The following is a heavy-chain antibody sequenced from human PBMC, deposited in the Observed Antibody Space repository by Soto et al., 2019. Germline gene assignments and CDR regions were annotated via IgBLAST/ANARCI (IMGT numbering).Heavy chain of an antibody. V-gene: IGHV1-2*04. CDR2: INPNSGGT. Sequence: ASVKVSCKASGYTFTDYYMHWVRQAPGRGLEWMGWINPNSGGTNYAQNFQGWVTMTRDTSISTAYMELSRLRSDDTAVYYCASGRGPGNTPFDYWGQGTLVTVSS. CDR3: ASGRGPGNTPFDY. CDR1: GYTFTDYY. D-gene: IGHD1-1*01. J-gene: IGHJ4*02.